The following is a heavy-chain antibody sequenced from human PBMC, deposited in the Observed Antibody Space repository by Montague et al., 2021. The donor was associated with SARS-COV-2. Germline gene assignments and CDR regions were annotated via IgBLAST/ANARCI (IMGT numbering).Heavy chain of an antibody. Sequence: IYYSGSTYYNPSLKSRVTISVDTSKDQFSLTLSSVTAADTAVYYCARVEFNCVCNSFYLDVWGQGTTVTVAS. J-gene: IGHJ6*02. V-gene: IGHV4-31*02. D-gene: IGHD2-21*01. CDR2: IYYSGST. CDR3: ARVEFNCVCNSFYLDV.